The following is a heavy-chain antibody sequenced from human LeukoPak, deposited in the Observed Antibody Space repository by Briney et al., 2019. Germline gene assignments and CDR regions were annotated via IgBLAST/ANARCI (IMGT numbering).Heavy chain of an antibody. Sequence: PGGSLRLSCAASGFTFDDYGMSWVRQAPGKGLEWVSAISGSGGSTYYADSVKGRFTISRDNSKNTLYLQMNSLRAEDTAVYYCAARPTSTAVAPSDYWGQGTLVTVSS. CDR3: AARPTSTAVAPSDY. J-gene: IGHJ4*02. CDR1: GFTFDDYG. CDR2: ISGSGGST. V-gene: IGHV3-23*01. D-gene: IGHD6-19*01.